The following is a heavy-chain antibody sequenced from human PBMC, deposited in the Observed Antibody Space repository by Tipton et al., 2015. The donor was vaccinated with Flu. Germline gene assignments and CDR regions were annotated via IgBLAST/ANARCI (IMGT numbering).Heavy chain of an antibody. CDR3: ATLTGDDY. D-gene: IGHD7-27*01. CDR1: GFRFSSVT. Sequence: GSLRLSCAASGFRFSSVTMSWVRQAPGKGLEWVSYISSSGNTISYADSVRGRFTIPRDNTKKSLSLQLNSLRAEDTAIYYCATLTGDDYWGQGILVTVSS. V-gene: IGHV3-48*03. J-gene: IGHJ4*02. CDR2: ISSSGNTI.